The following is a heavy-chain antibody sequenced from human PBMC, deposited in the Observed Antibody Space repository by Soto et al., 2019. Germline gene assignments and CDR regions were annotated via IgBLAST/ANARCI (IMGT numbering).Heavy chain of an antibody. Sequence: QVQLVESGGGLVKPGGSLRLSCAASGFTFSDYYMSWIRQAPGKGLEWVSYISGSGSIIYYADSVKGRFTISRDNAKTSLYLEMNSLRAEDTAVYYCARDGDFYDSSGYFLRDAFDIWGQGTMVTVSS. CDR3: ARDGDFYDSSGYFLRDAFDI. D-gene: IGHD3-22*01. CDR1: GFTFSDYY. CDR2: ISGSGSII. V-gene: IGHV3-11*01. J-gene: IGHJ3*02.